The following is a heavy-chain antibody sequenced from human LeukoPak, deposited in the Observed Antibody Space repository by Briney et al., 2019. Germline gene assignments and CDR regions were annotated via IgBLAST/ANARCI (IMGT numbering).Heavy chain of an antibody. V-gene: IGHV3-48*02. CDR3: AREGHYGALDI. D-gene: IGHD3-10*01. CDR2: ISSSTTLI. J-gene: IGHJ3*02. CDR1: GFSFSHYS. Sequence: GGSLRLSCAASGFSFSHYSMKWVRQAPGKGLEWVSYISSSTTLINYADSVKGRFTISRDNAKSSLYLQMNSLRDEDTALYFCAREGHYGALDIGGQGTMVTVSS.